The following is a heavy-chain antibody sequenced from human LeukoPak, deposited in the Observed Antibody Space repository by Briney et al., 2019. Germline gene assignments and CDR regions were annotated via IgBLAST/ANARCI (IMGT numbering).Heavy chain of an antibody. CDR1: GNSISSNTYY. V-gene: IGHV4-39*01. CDR2: ISHSGTT. J-gene: IGHJ3*02. D-gene: IGHD5-18*01. CDR3: ARHDTARLTFDI. Sequence: PSETLSLTCTVSGNSISSNTYYLGWICQPPGKGLEWIGSISHSGTTYYNPSLKSRVTISVDASKTQFSLKLSSVTAADTALYYCARHDTARLTFDIWGQGTMVTVSS.